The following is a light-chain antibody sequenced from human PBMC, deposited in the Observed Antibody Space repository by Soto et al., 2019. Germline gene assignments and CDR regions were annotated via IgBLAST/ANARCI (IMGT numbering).Light chain of an antibody. J-gene: IGKJ5*01. CDR3: QQYSSSRT. Sequence: IVLTQSPGTLSLSPGERGTLSCRASQSVSSNHLAWYQQKPGQAPRLLIYGGSSRATGIPVRFSGSGSETDFTLTITRLEPEDFAVYYCQQYSSSRTFGQGTRLEIK. V-gene: IGKV3-20*01. CDR2: GGS. CDR1: QSVSSNH.